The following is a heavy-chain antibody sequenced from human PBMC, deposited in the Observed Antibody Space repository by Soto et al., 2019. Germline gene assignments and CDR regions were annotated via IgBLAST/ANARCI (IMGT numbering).Heavy chain of an antibody. Sequence: GGSLRLSCAASGFTFSSYSMNWVRQAPGKGLEWVSSISSSSSYIYYADSVKGRFTISRDNAKNSLYLQMNSLRAEDTAVYYCASYYDSSGQSAFDIWGQGTMVTVSS. D-gene: IGHD3-22*01. CDR3: ASYYDSSGQSAFDI. J-gene: IGHJ3*02. CDR1: GFTFSSYS. CDR2: ISSSSSYI. V-gene: IGHV3-21*01.